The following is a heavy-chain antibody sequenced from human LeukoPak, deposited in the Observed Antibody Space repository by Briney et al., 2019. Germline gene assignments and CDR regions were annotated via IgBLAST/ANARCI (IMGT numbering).Heavy chain of an antibody. CDR1: GGSINCGGYY. CDR3: AVGPHHYFDS. V-gene: IGHV4-31*03. J-gene: IGHJ4*02. Sequence: SQTLSLTCTVSGGSINCGGYYWSWIRQHPGKGLEWIGYISYSGSTYYNPSLKSRLTISLDTSKNQFSLRLSSVSAADTAVYFCAVGPHHYFDSWGQGTLVTVSS. CDR2: ISYSGST.